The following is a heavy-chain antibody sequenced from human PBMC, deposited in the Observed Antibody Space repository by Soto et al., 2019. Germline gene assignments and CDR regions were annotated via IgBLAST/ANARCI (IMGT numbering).Heavy chain of an antibody. D-gene: IGHD3-9*01. CDR1: GGSISSYY. CDR2: VYTSGST. Sequence: SETLSLTCTVSGGSISSYYWSWIRQPAGKGLEWIGRVYTSGSTTYNPSLKSRVTLSVDTSKNQFSLKLRSVTAADKAVYYCVRDQYNDITPDAFDIWGQGTMVTVSS. V-gene: IGHV4-4*07. CDR3: VRDQYNDITPDAFDI. J-gene: IGHJ3*02.